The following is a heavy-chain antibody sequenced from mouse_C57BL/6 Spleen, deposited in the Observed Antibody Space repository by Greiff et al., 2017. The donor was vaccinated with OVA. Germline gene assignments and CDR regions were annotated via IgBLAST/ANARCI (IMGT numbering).Heavy chain of an antibody. CDR2: IYPSDSET. CDR3: ARKDGYHFDY. Sequence: QVQLQQPGAELVRPGSSVKLSCKASGYTFTSYWMDWVKQRPGQGLEWIGNIYPSDSETHYNQKFKDKATLTVDKSSSTAYMQLSSLTSEDPAVYYCARKDGYHFDYWGQGTTLTVSS. CDR1: GYTFTSYW. J-gene: IGHJ2*01. V-gene: IGHV1-61*01. D-gene: IGHD2-3*01.